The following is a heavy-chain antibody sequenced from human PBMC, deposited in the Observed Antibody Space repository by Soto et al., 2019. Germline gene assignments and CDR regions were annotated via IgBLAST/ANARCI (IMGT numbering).Heavy chain of an antibody. CDR1: GYTFTNFG. J-gene: IGHJ6*02. CDR2: ISAYNGNT. D-gene: IGHD2-2*03. CDR3: ARDQRGYCISTSCYGGVGDYYYGMDV. Sequence: ASVKVSCKASGYTFTNFGISWVRQAPGQGLEWMGWISAYNGNTNYAQKFQGRVTMTTDTSTSTAYMELRSLRSDDTAVYYCARDQRGYCISTSCYGGVGDYYYGMDVWGQGTTVTVSS. V-gene: IGHV1-18*01.